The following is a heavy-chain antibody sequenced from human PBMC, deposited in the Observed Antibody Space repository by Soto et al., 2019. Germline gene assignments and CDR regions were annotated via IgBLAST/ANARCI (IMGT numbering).Heavy chain of an antibody. J-gene: IGHJ5*02. CDR3: AREYYYGAGSYPFNWFDP. Sequence: QVQLQESGPGLVKASQTLSLTCTVSGASISSGSIGSGGYYWSWIRQHPGKGLEWVGYTSYNGNAYSNPSLKSQVTISVDTSKKQFSLKLSSVTATDTAVYYCAREYYYGAGSYPFNWFDPWGQGTLVTVSS. CDR1: GASISSGSIGSGGYY. V-gene: IGHV4-31*01. D-gene: IGHD3-10*01. CDR2: TSYNGNA.